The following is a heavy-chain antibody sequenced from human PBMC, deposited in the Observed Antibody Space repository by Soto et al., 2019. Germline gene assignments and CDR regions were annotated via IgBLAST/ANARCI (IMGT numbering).Heavy chain of an antibody. J-gene: IGHJ4*02. Sequence: PGVSLWVSCAASGFSISSYDMHWFRQATGKGLEWVSAIGTAGDTYHPGSVKGRFTISRENAKNSLYLQMNSLRAGDTAVYYCARAGNGYTYDYWGQGTLVTVSS. CDR2: IGTAGDT. CDR3: ARAGNGYTYDY. CDR1: GFSISSYD. V-gene: IGHV3-13*01. D-gene: IGHD5-12*01.